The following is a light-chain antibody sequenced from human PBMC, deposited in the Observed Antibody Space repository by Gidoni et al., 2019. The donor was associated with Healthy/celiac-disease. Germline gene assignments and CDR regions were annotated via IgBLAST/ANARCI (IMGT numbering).Light chain of an antibody. Sequence: QSDLTQPASVSGSPGQAITITCTGTSSDVGSYNLVSWYQQHAGQAPNLMIYEVSKRPSGVSNRFSGSKSGNTASLTISGLQAEDEADYYCCSYAGSSTYVFGTGTKVTV. V-gene: IGLV2-23*02. CDR3: CSYAGSSTYV. J-gene: IGLJ1*01. CDR1: SSDVGSYNL. CDR2: EVS.